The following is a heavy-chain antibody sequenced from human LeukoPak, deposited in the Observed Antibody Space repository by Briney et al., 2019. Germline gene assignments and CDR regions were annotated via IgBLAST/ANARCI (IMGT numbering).Heavy chain of an antibody. J-gene: IGHJ6*02. CDR3: ARLGPSPDV. CDR1: GGSISSYY. V-gene: IGHV4-59*08. Sequence: SDTLSLTCTVSGGSISSYYWSWIRQPPGKGLEWIGYIYYSGSTNYNPSLKSRVTISVDTSKNQFSLKLSSVTAADTAVYYCARLGPSPDVWGQGTTVTVSS. CDR2: IYYSGST.